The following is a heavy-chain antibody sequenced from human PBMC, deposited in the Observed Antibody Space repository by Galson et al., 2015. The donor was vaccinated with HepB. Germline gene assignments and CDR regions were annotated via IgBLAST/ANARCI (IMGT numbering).Heavy chain of an antibody. CDR2: FSPGDSDS. D-gene: IGHD2-15*01. Sequence: QSGAEVKKPGESLRISCKGVGYSFTNYWIGWVRQMPGKGLEWMGIFSPGDSDSRYSPSFQGRVTISADRSTNTAFLQLSRLRASDTAINYCARRRWFCSGGSGRGGYYLDDWGQGTLLTVSS. CDR1: GYSFTNYW. CDR3: ARRRWFCSGGSGRGGYYLDD. V-gene: IGHV5-51*01. J-gene: IGHJ4*02.